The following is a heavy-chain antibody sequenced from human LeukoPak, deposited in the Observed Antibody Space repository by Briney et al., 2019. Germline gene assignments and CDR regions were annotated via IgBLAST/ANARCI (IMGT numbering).Heavy chain of an antibody. Sequence: GRSLRLSCAASGFTFDDYAMHWVRQAPGKGLEWVSGISWNGGSTGYADSVKGRFTISRDNAKNSLYLQMNSPRAEDTALYYCARDLSPVAGSGNFDYWGQGTLVTVSS. CDR2: ISWNGGST. V-gene: IGHV3-9*01. D-gene: IGHD6-19*01. J-gene: IGHJ4*02. CDR3: ARDLSPVAGSGNFDY. CDR1: GFTFDDYA.